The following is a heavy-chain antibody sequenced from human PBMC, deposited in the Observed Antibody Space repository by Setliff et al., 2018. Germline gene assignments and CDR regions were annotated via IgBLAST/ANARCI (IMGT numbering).Heavy chain of an antibody. CDR2: INTGNGNT. Sequence: ASVKVSCKASEYTFTSYAMHWVRQAPGQRLEWMGWINTGNGNTKYSQKFQGRVTITRDTSANTAYMELSSLRPEDTAVYYCARQVYCSSLGCQFYSFYMDVWGKGTTVTVSS. CDR1: EYTFTSYA. V-gene: IGHV1-3*04. CDR3: ARQVYCSSLGCQFYSFYMDV. D-gene: IGHD2-2*01. J-gene: IGHJ6*03.